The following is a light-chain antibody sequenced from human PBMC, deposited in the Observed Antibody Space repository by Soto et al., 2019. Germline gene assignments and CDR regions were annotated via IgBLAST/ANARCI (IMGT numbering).Light chain of an antibody. Sequence: EIVSTQSPGTLSLSPGERATLSCRAGQSVTTYLAWYQQKPGQAPRLLIYDASTRATGIPARFSGSGSGTDFTLTIGSLEPEDFAVYYCQQRSNWPPSITFGQGTRLEIK. V-gene: IGKV3-11*01. CDR1: QSVTTY. CDR2: DAS. J-gene: IGKJ5*01. CDR3: QQRSNWPPSIT.